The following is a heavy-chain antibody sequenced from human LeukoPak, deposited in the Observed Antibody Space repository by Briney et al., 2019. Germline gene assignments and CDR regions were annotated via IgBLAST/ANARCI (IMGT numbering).Heavy chain of an antibody. V-gene: IGHV4-59*01. CDR2: IYYSGST. J-gene: IGHJ4*02. D-gene: IGHD6-13*01. CDR3: ARVPIAAAGRDY. CDR1: GGSISSYY. Sequence: PSETLSLTCTVSGGSISSYYWSWIRQPPGKGLEWIGYIYYSGSTNYNPSLKRRVTISLDTSKNQFSLRLSSVTAADTAVYYCARVPIAAAGRDYWGQGTLVTVSS.